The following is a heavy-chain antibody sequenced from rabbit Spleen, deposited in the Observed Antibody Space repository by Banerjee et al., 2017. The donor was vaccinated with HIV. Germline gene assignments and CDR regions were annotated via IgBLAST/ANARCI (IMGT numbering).Heavy chain of an antibody. J-gene: IGHJ4*01. CDR1: GFDFSSYG. Sequence: QSLEESGGGLVQPGGSLKLSCKASGFDFSSYGVSWVRQAPGKGLEWIGYIEPIFGNTYYANWVNGRFTISSHNAQNTLYLQLSSLTAADTATYFCARDLDGVIGWNFGWWGPGTLVTVS. CDR3: ARDLDGVIGWNFGW. D-gene: IGHD1-1*01. CDR2: IEPIFGNT. V-gene: IGHV1S7*01.